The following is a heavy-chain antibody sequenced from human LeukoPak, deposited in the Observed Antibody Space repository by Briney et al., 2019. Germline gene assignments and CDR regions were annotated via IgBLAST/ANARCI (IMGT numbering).Heavy chain of an antibody. CDR1: GHSSRSVYY. CDR2: MYHRGST. Sequence: SETLSLTCSMSGHSSRSVYYWGWIRKTPGKGLEWIGTMYHRGSTSYNPSLKSRVTMSGDTSKNHFSLKLSSVIAADAAVYYCARHRGDNSNPRFYFYYMDVWGKGTTVTVSS. J-gene: IGHJ6*03. D-gene: IGHD4-11*01. CDR3: ARHRGDNSNPRFYFYYMDV. V-gene: IGHV4-38-2*01.